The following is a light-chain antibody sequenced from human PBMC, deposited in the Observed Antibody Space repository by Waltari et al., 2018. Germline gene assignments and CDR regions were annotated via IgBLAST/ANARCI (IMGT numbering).Light chain of an antibody. CDR1: SSDVGSYNL. V-gene: IGLV2-23*02. J-gene: IGLJ1*01. CDR3: CSYAGSSTFYV. Sequence: QSALTQPASVSGSPGQSITISCTGTSSDVGSYNLVSWYQQHPGKAPKLMIYEVSKRRSGVSNRFSGSKSRNTAALTISGLQAEDEADYYCCSYAGSSTFYVFGTGTKVTVL. CDR2: EVS.